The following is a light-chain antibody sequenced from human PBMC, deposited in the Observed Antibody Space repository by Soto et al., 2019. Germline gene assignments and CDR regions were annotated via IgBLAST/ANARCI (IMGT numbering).Light chain of an antibody. J-gene: IGLJ1*01. V-gene: IGLV2-14*01. CDR3: ASFRSGTILV. CDR1: RSDIGDSNF. CDR2: EVN. Sequence: QSVLTQPASVSGSPGQSVTISCTGPRSDIGDSNFISWYQHSPGKASRLLIYEVNNRPSGVSRRFSGSKAGNTASLTISGLLDDDEADYFCASFRSGTILVFGSGTKVTLL.